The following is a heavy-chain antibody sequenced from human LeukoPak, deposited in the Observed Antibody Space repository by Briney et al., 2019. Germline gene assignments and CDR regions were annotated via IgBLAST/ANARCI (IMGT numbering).Heavy chain of an antibody. CDR1: GFTFSNAW. CDR2: IKQDGSEK. Sequence: GGSLRLSCAASGFTFSNAWMSWVRQAPGKGLEWVANIKQDGSEKYYVDSVKGRFTISRDNAKNSLYLQMNSLRAEDTAVYYCARDRSYYDSSGNFDYWGQGTLVTVSS. D-gene: IGHD3-22*01. V-gene: IGHV3-7*01. CDR3: ARDRSYYDSSGNFDY. J-gene: IGHJ4*02.